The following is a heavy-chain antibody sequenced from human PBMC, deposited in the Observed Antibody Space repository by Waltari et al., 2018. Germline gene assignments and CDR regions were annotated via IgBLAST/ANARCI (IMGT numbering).Heavy chain of an antibody. CDR3: ARDSRGGATIIPFDY. D-gene: IGHD5-12*01. Sequence: QVQLVQSGAEVKKPGASVKVSCKASGYTFTSYAMHWVRQAPGQRLEWMGWINAGNGNTKYSQKFQGRVTITRDTSASTAYMELSSLRSEDTAVYYCARDSRGGATIIPFDYWAREPWSPSPQ. CDR2: INAGNGNT. J-gene: IGHJ4*02. V-gene: IGHV1-3*01. CDR1: GYTFTSYA.